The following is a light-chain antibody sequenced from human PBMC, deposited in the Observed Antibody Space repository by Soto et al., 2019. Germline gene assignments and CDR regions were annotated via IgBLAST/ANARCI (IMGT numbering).Light chain of an antibody. CDR3: QQYGDRPRT. CDR1: QYIGSA. CDR2: DAS. Sequence: EVVLTQSPATLSVSPGDRATLSCRASQYIGSAVAWYHQRSGHAPTLLICDASIRVPTTPARFSGSVSGTEFTLTISSLESEDFAVYFCQQYGDRPRTFGQGTKVDIK. J-gene: IGKJ1*01. V-gene: IGKV3-15*01.